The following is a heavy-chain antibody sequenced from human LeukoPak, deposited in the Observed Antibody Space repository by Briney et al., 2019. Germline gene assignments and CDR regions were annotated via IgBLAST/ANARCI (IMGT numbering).Heavy chain of an antibody. Sequence: PSETLSLTCTVSGGSISNYYWSWIRQPAGKGLEWIGRIYTSGSTNYNPSLKSRVTISVDTSKNQLSLKLTSVTAADTAVYYCARWDDSAWGFGNWGPGTLVTVSS. J-gene: IGHJ4*02. V-gene: IGHV4-4*07. CDR3: ARWDDSAWGFGN. CDR1: GGSISNYY. CDR2: IYTSGST. D-gene: IGHD6-19*01.